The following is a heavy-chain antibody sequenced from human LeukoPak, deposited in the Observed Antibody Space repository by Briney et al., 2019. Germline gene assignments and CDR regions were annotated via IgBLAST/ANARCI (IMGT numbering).Heavy chain of an antibody. CDR1: GFTFSSYG. CDR3: AKNLDRAVAGTLPDY. J-gene: IGHJ4*02. CDR2: IRYDGSNK. Sequence: PGGSLRLSCAASGFTFSSYGMHWVRQAPGKGLEWVAFIRYDGSNKYYADSVKGRFTISRDNSKNTLYLQMNSLRAEDTAVYYCAKNLDRAVAGTLPDYWGQGTLVTVSS. V-gene: IGHV3-30*02. D-gene: IGHD6-19*01.